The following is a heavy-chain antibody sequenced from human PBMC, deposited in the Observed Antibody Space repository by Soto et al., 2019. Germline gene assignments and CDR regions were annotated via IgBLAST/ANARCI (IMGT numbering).Heavy chain of an antibody. V-gene: IGHV1-69*13. J-gene: IGHJ4*02. D-gene: IGHD3-22*01. CDR3: ARNYDSSGYYTPDFDY. CDR2: IIPIFGTA. CDR1: GGTFSSYA. Sequence: GASVKVSCKASGGTFSSYAISWVRQAPGQGLEWMGGIIPIFGTANYAQKFQGRVTITADESTSTAYMELSSLRSEDTAVYYCARNYDSSGYYTPDFDYWGQGTLVTVSS.